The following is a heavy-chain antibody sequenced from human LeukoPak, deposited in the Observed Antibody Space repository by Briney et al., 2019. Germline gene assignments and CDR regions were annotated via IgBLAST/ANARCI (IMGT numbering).Heavy chain of an antibody. V-gene: IGHV3-9*01. Sequence: GGSLRLSCAASGFTFDDYAMHWVRHAPGKGLEWVSGISWNSGSIGYADSVKGRFTISRDNAKNSLYLQMNSLRAEDTALYYCAKDESFDIWGQGTMVTVSS. CDR2: ISWNSGSI. J-gene: IGHJ3*02. CDR1: GFTFDDYA. CDR3: AKDESFDI.